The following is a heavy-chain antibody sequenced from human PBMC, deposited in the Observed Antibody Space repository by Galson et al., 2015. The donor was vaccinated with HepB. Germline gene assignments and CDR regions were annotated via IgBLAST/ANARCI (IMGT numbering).Heavy chain of an antibody. CDR1: GFSLSTSGVG. CDR3: AHEIADSTGWRSDAFDI. CDR2: IYWDDDK. Sequence: PALVKPTQTLTLTCAFSGFSLSTSGVGVGWIRQPPGKALEWLALIYWDDDKRYRPSLKSRITITKDTSKNQVVLTMTNMDHVDTATYYCAHEIADSTGWRSDAFDIWGQGTMVTVSS. V-gene: IGHV2-5*02. D-gene: IGHD6-19*01. J-gene: IGHJ3*02.